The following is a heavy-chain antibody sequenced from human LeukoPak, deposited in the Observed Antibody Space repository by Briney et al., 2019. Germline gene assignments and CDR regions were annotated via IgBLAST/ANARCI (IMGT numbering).Heavy chain of an antibody. J-gene: IGHJ4*02. Sequence: GGSLRLSCAASGFTFDDYTMHWVRQAPGEGLEWVSLISWDGGSTYYADSVKGRLTISSDNSKNSLYLQMNSLRTEDTALYYCSKDSIRFQGIAAAAPFDYWGQGTLVTVSS. D-gene: IGHD6-13*01. CDR3: SKDSIRFQGIAAAAPFDY. V-gene: IGHV3-43*01. CDR2: ISWDGGST. CDR1: GFTFDDYT.